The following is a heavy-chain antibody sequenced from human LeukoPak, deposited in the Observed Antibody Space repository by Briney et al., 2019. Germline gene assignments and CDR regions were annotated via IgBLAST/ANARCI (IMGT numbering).Heavy chain of an antibody. D-gene: IGHD5-12*01. CDR1: GLVFGKYA. Sequence: GGSLRLSCAASGLVFGKYAMAWVRQAPGKGLECVSIISDDSSFTYYLDSVKGRSTIFRDNSKNTLYLHMNSLKAEDTAVYYCAKGRCSGPGCDSFDYWGQGALVTVSS. CDR2: ISDDSSFT. CDR3: AKGRCSGPGCDSFDY. V-gene: IGHV3-23*01. J-gene: IGHJ4*02.